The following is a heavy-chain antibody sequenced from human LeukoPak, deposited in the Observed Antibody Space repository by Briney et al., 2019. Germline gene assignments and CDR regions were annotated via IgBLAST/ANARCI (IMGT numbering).Heavy chain of an antibody. V-gene: IGHV4-31*03. CDR1: GGSISSGGYY. Sequence: SETLSLTCTVSGGSISSGGYYWSWIRQHPGKGLEWIGYIYYSGSTYCNPSLKSRVTISVDTSKNQFSLKLSSVTAADTAVYYCARSTDYYDSSGYLQKIFDIWGQGTMVTVSS. CDR3: ARSTDYYDSSGYLQKIFDI. J-gene: IGHJ3*02. CDR2: IYYSGST. D-gene: IGHD3-22*01.